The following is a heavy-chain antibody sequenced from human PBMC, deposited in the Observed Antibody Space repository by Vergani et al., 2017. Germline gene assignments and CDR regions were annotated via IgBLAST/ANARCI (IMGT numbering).Heavy chain of an antibody. D-gene: IGHD4-17*01. CDR1: GFTFSSYA. J-gene: IGHJ4*02. Sequence: QVQLVESGGGVVQPGRSLRLSCAASGFTFSSYAMHWVRQAPGKGLEWVAVISYDGSNKYYADTVKGRFTSSRDNSKNTLYLQMNSLRAEDTAVYYCARENVETTSLDYWGQGTLVTVSS. CDR3: ARENVETTSLDY. CDR2: ISYDGSNK. V-gene: IGHV3-30-3*01.